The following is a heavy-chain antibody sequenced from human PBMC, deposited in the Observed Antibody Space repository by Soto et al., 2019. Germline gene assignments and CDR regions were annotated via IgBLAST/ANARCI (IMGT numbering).Heavy chain of an antibody. J-gene: IGHJ5*02. D-gene: IGHD3-10*01. CDR2: ISGSGGST. CDR3: AKDRINMVRGVIINGGNWFDP. CDR1: GFTFSSYA. V-gene: IGHV3-23*01. Sequence: GGSLSLSCAASGFTFSSYAMSWVRQAPGKGLEWVSAISGSGGSTYYADSVKGRFTISRDNSKNTLYLQMNSLRAEDTAVYYCAKDRINMVRGVIINGGNWFDPWGQGTLVTVSS.